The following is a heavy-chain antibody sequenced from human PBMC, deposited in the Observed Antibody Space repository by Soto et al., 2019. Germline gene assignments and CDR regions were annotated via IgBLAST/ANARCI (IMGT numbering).Heavy chain of an antibody. J-gene: IGHJ4*02. D-gene: IGHD4-17*01. CDR2: ISSSGSTI. V-gene: IGHV3-48*03. CDR1: GFTFSSYE. Sequence: GGSLRLSXAASGFTFSSYEMNWVRQAPGKGLEWVSYISSSGSTIYYADSVKGRFTISRDNAKNSLYLQMNSLRAEDTAVYYCARADYGDYGSYWGQGTLVTLSS. CDR3: ARADYGDYGSY.